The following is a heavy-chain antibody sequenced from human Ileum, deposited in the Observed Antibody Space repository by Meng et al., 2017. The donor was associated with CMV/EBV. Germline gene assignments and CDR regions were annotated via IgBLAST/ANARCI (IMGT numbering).Heavy chain of an antibody. Sequence: LSCSASGFTFSSFWMHWVRQVPVEGLVCVSRIIHDGGATIYADSVKGRFTIPRDNAKNTLYLQMNSLRVEDTAVYYCARGTWRYFDLWGRGTLVTVSS. V-gene: IGHV3-74*01. D-gene: IGHD5-12*01. J-gene: IGHJ2*01. CDR2: IIHDGGAT. CDR1: GFTFSSFW. CDR3: ARGTWRYFDL.